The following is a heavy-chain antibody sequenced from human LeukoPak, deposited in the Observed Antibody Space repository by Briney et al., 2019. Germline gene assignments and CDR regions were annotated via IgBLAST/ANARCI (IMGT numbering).Heavy chain of an antibody. CDR3: AREGDGYPWYFDY. V-gene: IGHV1-69*05. CDR2: IIPIFGTA. CDR1: GGTFSSYA. J-gene: IGHJ4*02. Sequence: ASVKVSCKASGGTFSSYAISWVRQAPGQGLEWMGGIIPIFGTANYAQKFQGRVTITMDESTSTAYMELSSLRSEDTAVYYCAREGDGYPWYFDYWGQGTLVTISS. D-gene: IGHD5-24*01.